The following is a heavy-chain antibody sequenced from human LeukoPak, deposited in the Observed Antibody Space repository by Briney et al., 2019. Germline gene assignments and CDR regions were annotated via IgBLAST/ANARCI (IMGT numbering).Heavy chain of an antibody. CDR1: GGTFSSYA. J-gene: IGHJ4*02. CDR2: IIPIFGTA. CDR3: ARDSEVRRNLWHY. Sequence: SVKVSCKASGGTFSSYAISWVRQAPGQGLEWMGGIIPIFGTANYAQKFQGSVTITADESTSTVYMELSSLRSEDTAVYYCARDSEVRRNLWHYWGQGTLVTVSS. V-gene: IGHV1-69*13. D-gene: IGHD3-10*01.